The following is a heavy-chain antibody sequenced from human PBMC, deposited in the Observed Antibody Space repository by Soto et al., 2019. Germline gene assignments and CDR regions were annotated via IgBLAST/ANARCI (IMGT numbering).Heavy chain of an antibody. CDR3: ARVSIVGATIRPDYFDY. D-gene: IGHD1-26*01. CDR1: GFTFSSYA. Sequence: GGSLRLSCAASGFTFSSYAMHWVRQAPGKGLEWVAVISYDGSNKYYADSVKGRFTISRDNSKNTLYLQMNSLRAEDTAVYYCARVSIVGATIRPDYFDYWGQGTLVTVSS. J-gene: IGHJ4*02. V-gene: IGHV3-30-3*01. CDR2: ISYDGSNK.